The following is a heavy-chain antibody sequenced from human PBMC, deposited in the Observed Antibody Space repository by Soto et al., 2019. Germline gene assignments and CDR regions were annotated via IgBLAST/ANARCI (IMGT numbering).Heavy chain of an antibody. CDR1: GFTFSTYA. D-gene: IGHD6-6*01. J-gene: IGHJ4*02. CDR2: ISGSGGST. CDR3: AKLGAYSTSALDS. Sequence: HPGGSLRLSCAASGFTFSTYAMSWVRQAPGKGLEWVSAISGSGGSTYYADSVKGRFTISRDNSKNTLYLQMNSLRAEDTAIYYCAKLGAYSTSALDSWGQGALVTVSS. V-gene: IGHV3-23*01.